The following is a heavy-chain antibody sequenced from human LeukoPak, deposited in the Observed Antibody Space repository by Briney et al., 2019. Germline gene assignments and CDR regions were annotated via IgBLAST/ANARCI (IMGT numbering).Heavy chain of an antibody. J-gene: IGHJ1*01. CDR3: ARDSGWYRGYFQH. CDR2: ISYDGSNK. V-gene: IGHV3-30*04. CDR1: GFTFSGYT. Sequence: PGRSLRLSCAASGFTFSGYTIHWVRQAPGKGLEWVAVISYDGSNKYFADSVKGRFTISRDNSKNTLYLQMNSLRAEDTAVYYCARDSGWYRGYFQHWGQGTLVTVSS. D-gene: IGHD6-19*01.